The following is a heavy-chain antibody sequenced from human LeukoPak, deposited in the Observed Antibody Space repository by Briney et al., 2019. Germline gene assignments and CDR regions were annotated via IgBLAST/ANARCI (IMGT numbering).Heavy chain of an antibody. CDR2: IYYSGGT. CDR3: ARGAADIVGATPPDY. Sequence: KSSETLSLTCTVSGGSISSSSYYWSWTRQPPGKGLEWIGYIYYSGGTNYNPSLKSRVTISVDTSKNQFSLKLSSVTAADTAVYYCARGAADIVGATPPDYWGQGTLVTVSS. J-gene: IGHJ4*02. D-gene: IGHD1-26*01. CDR1: GGSISSSSYY. V-gene: IGHV4-61*01.